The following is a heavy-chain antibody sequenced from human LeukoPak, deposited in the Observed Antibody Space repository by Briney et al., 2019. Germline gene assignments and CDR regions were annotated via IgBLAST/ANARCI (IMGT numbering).Heavy chain of an antibody. V-gene: IGHV3-7*03. CDR2: IKQDGSEK. CDR1: GFTFSSYW. J-gene: IGHJ5*02. CDR3: ARENRYSSSWLGP. D-gene: IGHD6-13*01. Sequence: GGSLRLSCAASGFTFSSYWMSWVRQAPGKGLEWVANIKQDGSEKYYVDSVKGRFTISRDNAKNSLYLQMNSLRAEDTAVYYCARENRYSSSWLGPWGQGTLVTVSS.